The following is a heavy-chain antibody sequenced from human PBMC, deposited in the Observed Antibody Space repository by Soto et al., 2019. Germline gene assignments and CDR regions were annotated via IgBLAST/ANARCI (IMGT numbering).Heavy chain of an antibody. Sequence: PGGSLRLSCAASGFTFSNAWMNWVRQAPGKGLEWVGRIKSKTDGGTTDYAAPVKGRFTISRDDSKNTLYLQMNSLKTEDAAVYYCTIAPQWLVRKFDYWGQGTLVTVSS. CDR3: TIAPQWLVRKFDY. V-gene: IGHV3-15*07. CDR1: GFTFSNAW. CDR2: IKSKTDGGTT. D-gene: IGHD6-19*01. J-gene: IGHJ4*02.